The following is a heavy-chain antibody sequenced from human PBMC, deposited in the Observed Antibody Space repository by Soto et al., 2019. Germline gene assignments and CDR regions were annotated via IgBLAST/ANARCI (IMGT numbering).Heavy chain of an antibody. V-gene: IGHV3-23*01. CDR1: GFTFSSYA. CDR3: AKANIVATIEAWGIDY. CDR2: ISDIGGST. D-gene: IGHD5-12*01. Sequence: EVQLLESGGGLVQPGGSLRLSCAASGFTFSSYAMSWVRQAPGKGLEWVSAISDIGGSTYYIDSVKGRFTISRDNSKNTLSLQMNSLRAEDTAVYYCAKANIVATIEAWGIDYWGQGTLVTVSS. J-gene: IGHJ4*02.